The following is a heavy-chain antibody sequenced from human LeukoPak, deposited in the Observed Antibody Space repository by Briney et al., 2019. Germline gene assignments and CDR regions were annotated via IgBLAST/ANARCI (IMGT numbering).Heavy chain of an antibody. CDR3: AKVNWCSASCADA. V-gene: IGHV3-23*01. J-gene: IGHJ4*02. CDR1: GFTFRNDD. CDR2: ISGNDGRT. Sequence: GGSLRLSCAASGFTFRNDDMNWVRQAPGKGLEWVSGISGNDGRTYYAGSVKGRFTISRDNSKNTLSLQMNSLRAEDTAVYYCAKVNWCSASCADAWGQGTLVTVSS. D-gene: IGHD2-2*01.